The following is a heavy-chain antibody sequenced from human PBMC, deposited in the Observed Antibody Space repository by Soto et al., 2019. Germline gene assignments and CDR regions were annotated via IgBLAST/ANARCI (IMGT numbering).Heavy chain of an antibody. Sequence: GGSLRLSCTASGFTFSTYAMSWLRQAPGKGLEWVSSIGGGGGSTYHAASVKGRFTISRDNSNNTLYLRMNDLGADDTAVYYCAKIRWGHSSVWYFRDNYFDPWCQGTFVPVSS. J-gene: IGHJ5*02. CDR3: AKIRWGHSSVWYFRDNYFDP. V-gene: IGHV3-23*01. CDR1: GFTFSTYA. CDR2: IGGGGGST. D-gene: IGHD6-19*01.